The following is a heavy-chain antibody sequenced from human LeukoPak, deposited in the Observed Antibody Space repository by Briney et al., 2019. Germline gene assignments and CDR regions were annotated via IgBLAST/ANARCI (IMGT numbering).Heavy chain of an antibody. CDR3: ARDIAVVPAASGDAFDI. J-gene: IGHJ3*02. CDR1: AYSLSSGYY. D-gene: IGHD2-2*01. CDR2: IYYSGST. Sequence: SETLSLTCTVSAYSLSSGYYWGCIRQPQGKGREWIGSIYYSGSTYYNLSLKSRVTISVDTSKNQFSLKLSSVTAADTAVYYCARDIAVVPAASGDAFDIWGQGTMVTVSS. V-gene: IGHV4-38-2*02.